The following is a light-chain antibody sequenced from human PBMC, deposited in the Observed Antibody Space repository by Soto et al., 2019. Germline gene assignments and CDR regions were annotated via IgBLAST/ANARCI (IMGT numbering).Light chain of an antibody. Sequence: EIVLTQSPGTLSLSPGERATLSCRASQSLRNNYLAWYQQKPGQAPRFLIYGASARATGIPDRFSGSGSGTEFTLTISSLQSEDFAIYYCQQYHSWPLTFGQGTKVDIK. J-gene: IGKJ1*01. CDR2: GAS. V-gene: IGKV3-20*01. CDR3: QQYHSWPLT. CDR1: QSLRNNY.